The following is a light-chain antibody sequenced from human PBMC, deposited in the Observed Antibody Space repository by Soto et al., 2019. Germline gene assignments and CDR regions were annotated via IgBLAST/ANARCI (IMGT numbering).Light chain of an antibody. V-gene: IGLV2-8*01. Sequence: QSVLTHPPSPSGSPGQSVTISCTGTSSDVGAYNYVSWYQQLPGKAPKLIIYEVSKRPSGVPDRFSGSKPGNTASLTVSGLQAEDEADYYCTSYAGTYSFFYVFGTGTRSPS. J-gene: IGLJ1*01. CDR1: SSDVGAYNY. CDR3: TSYAGTYSFFYV. CDR2: EVS.